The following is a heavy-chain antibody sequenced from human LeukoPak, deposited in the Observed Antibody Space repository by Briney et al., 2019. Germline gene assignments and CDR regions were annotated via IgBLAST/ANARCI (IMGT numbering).Heavy chain of an antibody. Sequence: GGSLRLSCAASGFTFSSHWMHWVRQAPGKGLEWVAGISGSGGGTNYADSVKGRFTISRDNRKNTLYLQMNSLRAEDTAVYFCASGWPRYRSFDYWGQGTLVTVSS. V-gene: IGHV3-23*01. CDR1: GFTFSSHW. CDR3: ASGWPRYRSFDY. D-gene: IGHD5-12*01. J-gene: IGHJ4*02. CDR2: ISGSGGGT.